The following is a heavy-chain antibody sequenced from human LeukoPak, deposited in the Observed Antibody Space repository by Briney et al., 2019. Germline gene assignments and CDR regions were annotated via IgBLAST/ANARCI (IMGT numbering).Heavy chain of an antibody. V-gene: IGHV3-9*01. CDR2: ISWNSGSI. CDR1: GFTFDDYA. J-gene: IGHJ4*02. Sequence: GRSLRLSCAASGFTFDDYAMHWVRQAPGKGLEWVSGISWNSGSIGYADSVKGRFTISSDNAKNSLYLQMNSLRAEDTALYYCAKTGGNLAYCGGDCYYYFDYWGQGTLVTVSS. CDR3: AKTGGNLAYCGGDCYYYFDY. D-gene: IGHD2-21*02.